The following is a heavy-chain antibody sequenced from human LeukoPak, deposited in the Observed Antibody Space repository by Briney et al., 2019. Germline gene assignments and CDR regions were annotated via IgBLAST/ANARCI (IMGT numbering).Heavy chain of an antibody. Sequence: PSETLSLTCTVSGGSISSYYWSWIRQPPGKGLEWIGYIYYSGSTNYNPSLKSRVTISVDTSKNQFSLKLSSGTAADTAVYYCAAAADFGYFDYWGQGTLVTVSS. CDR3: AAAADFGYFDY. J-gene: IGHJ4*02. D-gene: IGHD6-13*01. CDR1: GGSISSYY. V-gene: IGHV4-59*01. CDR2: IYYSGST.